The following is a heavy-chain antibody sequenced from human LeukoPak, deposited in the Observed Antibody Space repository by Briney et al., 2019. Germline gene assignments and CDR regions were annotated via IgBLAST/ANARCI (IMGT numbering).Heavy chain of an antibody. Sequence: GESLKISCKGSGYTFTSYWIGWVRQMPGKGLEWMGIIYPGDSDTRYSPSFQGQVTISADKSISTAYLQWSSLKASDTAMYYCARPHGIPYSSSWYYFDYWGQGTLVTVSS. D-gene: IGHD6-13*01. J-gene: IGHJ4*02. CDR3: ARPHGIPYSSSWYYFDY. CDR1: GYTFTSYW. V-gene: IGHV5-51*01. CDR2: IYPGDSDT.